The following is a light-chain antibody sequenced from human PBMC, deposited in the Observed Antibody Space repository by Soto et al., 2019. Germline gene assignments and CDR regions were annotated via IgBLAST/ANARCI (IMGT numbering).Light chain of an antibody. CDR2: RAS. CDR1: QTISSW. V-gene: IGKV1-5*03. J-gene: IGKJ5*01. Sequence: DIQMTQSPSTLSSSVRDRATITCRASQTISSWLAWFQQRPGRAPKFLIYRASSLASGVPSRFSGSGSGTDFTLTISSLQPEDFAIYYCQQSHSTPVTFGQGTRLEIK. CDR3: QQSHSTPVT.